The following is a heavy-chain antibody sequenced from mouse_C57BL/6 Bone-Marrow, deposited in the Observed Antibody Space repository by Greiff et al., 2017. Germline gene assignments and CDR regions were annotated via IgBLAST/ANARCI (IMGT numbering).Heavy chain of an antibody. CDR1: GFTFSDYG. CDR2: ISSGSSTI. V-gene: IGHV5-17*01. CDR3: ARRWLLPCAMDY. D-gene: IGHD2-3*01. J-gene: IGHJ4*01. Sequence: EVKLVESGGGLVKPGGSLKLSCAASGFTFSDYGMPWVRQAPEKGLEWVAYISSGSSTIYYADTVKGRFTISRDNAKNTLCLQMTSLRSEDTAMYYCARRWLLPCAMDYWGQGTSVTVSS.